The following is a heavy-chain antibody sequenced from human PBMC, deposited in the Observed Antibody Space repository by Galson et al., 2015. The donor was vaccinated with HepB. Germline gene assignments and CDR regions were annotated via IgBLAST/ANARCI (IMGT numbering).Heavy chain of an antibody. V-gene: IGHV4-31*03. D-gene: IGHD2-2*01. CDR3: ARVPEVPAAYYYFDY. Sequence: TLSLTCTVSGGSISRGGYYWSWIRQHPGKGLEWIGYIYYSGSTYYNPSLKSRVTISVDTSKNQFSLKPSSVTAADTAVYYCARVPEVPAAYYYFDYWGQGTLVTVSS. CDR1: GGSISRGGYY. CDR2: IYYSGST. J-gene: IGHJ4*02.